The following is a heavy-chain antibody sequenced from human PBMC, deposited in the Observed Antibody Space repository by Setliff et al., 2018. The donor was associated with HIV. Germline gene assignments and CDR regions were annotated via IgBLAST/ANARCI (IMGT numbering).Heavy chain of an antibody. CDR2: IYSSGST. D-gene: IGHD3-10*01. CDR3: ARAYFGSGIYY. Sequence: KTSETLSLTCTVSGGSISSYYWSWIRQPPGKGLEWLGHIYSSGSTNYNPSLKSRVTISVDTSKNQFSLKLYSVTAADTAVHYCARAYFGSGIYYWGQGTLVTVSS. V-gene: IGHV4-4*09. J-gene: IGHJ4*02. CDR1: GGSISSYY.